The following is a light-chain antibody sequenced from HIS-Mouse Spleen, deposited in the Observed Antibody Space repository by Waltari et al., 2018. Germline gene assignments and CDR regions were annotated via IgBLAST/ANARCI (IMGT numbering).Light chain of an antibody. CDR1: QSVSSSY. V-gene: IGKV3-20*01. Sequence: KQSPGTLSLSPGERATLSCRASQSVSSSYLAWYQQKPGQAPRLLIYGASSRATGIPDRFSGSGSGTDFTLTISRLEPEDFAVYYCQQHGTFGQGTKLEIK. J-gene: IGKJ2*01. CDR2: GAS. CDR3: QQHGT.